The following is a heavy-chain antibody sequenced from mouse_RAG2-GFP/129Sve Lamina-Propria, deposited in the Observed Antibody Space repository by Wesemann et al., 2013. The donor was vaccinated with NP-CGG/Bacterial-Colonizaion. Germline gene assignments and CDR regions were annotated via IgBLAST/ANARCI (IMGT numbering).Heavy chain of an antibody. J-gene: IGHJ3*01. D-gene: IGHD1-1*01. CDR3: ARMGYYGLFAY. CDR1: GIDFSRYW. V-gene: IGHV4-1*01. Sequence: EVKLLQSGGGLVQPGGSLKLSCAASGIDFSRYWMSWVRRAPGKGLEWIGEINPDSRTINYAPSLKDKFIISRDNAKNTLYLQMSKVRSEDTALYYCARMGYYGLFAYWGQGTLVTVSA. CDR2: INPDSRTI.